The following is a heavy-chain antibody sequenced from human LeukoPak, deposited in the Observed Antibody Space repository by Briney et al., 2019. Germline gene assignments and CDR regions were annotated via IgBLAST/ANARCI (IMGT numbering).Heavy chain of an antibody. D-gene: IGHD3-10*01. J-gene: IGHJ5*02. CDR1: GGSINTYY. CDR2: IYGSGTT. CDR3: ARDSGTTGEVKFDP. Sequence: PSETLSLTCAVSGGSINTYYWSWIRQPAGKGLEWIGRIYGSGTTTYNPSLKSRVSMSIDTSKNQFSLKLMSVTAADTAVYYCARDSGTTGEVKFDPWGQGTLVTVSS. V-gene: IGHV4-4*07.